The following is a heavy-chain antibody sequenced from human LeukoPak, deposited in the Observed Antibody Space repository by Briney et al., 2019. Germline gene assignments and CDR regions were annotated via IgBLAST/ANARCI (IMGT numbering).Heavy chain of an antibody. CDR1: GLTFSSYW. CDR3: ARLHARD. J-gene: IGHJ4*02. V-gene: IGHV3-7*01. Sequence: GGSLRLSCAASGLTFSSYWMSWVRQAPGKGLEWVANIKQDGSEKYYVDSVKGRFTISRDNAKNSLYLQMNSLRAEDTAVYYCARLHARDWGQGTLVTVSS. CDR2: IKQDGSEK.